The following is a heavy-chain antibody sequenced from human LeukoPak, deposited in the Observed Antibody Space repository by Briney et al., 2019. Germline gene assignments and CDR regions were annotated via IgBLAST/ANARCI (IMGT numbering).Heavy chain of an antibody. V-gene: IGHV1-24*01. CDR2: FDPEDGET. CDR1: GYTLTELS. CDR3: ATLGRPLYPARHGFFDY. Sequence: ASVKVSCKVSGYTLTELSTHWVRQAPGKGLEWMGGFDPEDGETIYAQKFQGRVTMTEDTSTDTAYMELSSLRSEDTAVYYCATLGRPLYPARHGFFDYWGQGTLVTVSS. D-gene: IGHD6-6*01. J-gene: IGHJ4*02.